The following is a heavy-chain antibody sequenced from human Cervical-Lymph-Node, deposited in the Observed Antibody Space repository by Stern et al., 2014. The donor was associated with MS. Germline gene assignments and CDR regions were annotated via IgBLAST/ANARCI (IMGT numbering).Heavy chain of an antibody. V-gene: IGHV1-69*06. CDR3: GRDAHYYDRSDYRN. D-gene: IGHD3-22*01. CDR1: GGKFNIYA. CDR2: IIPSLTTA. Sequence: QLVQSGAEVKKPGSSVKVSCKASGGKFNIYAISWMRQAPGQGFEWMGGIIPSLTTAKYAEKFQGRASITADRSTTTVFLELSSLTSEDTAVYYCGRDAHYYDRSDYRNWGQGTLVTVSS. J-gene: IGHJ1*01.